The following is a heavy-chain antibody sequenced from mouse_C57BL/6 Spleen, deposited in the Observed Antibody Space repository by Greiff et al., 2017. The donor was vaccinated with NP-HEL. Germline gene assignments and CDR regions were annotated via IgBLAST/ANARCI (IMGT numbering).Heavy chain of an antibody. J-gene: IGHJ2*01. Sequence: EVKLMESGGGLVKPGGSLKLSCAASGFTFSSYAMSWVRQTPEKRLEWVATISDGGSYTYYPDNVKGRFTISRDNAKNNLYLQMSHLKSEDTAMYYCARELGPLDYWGQGTTLTVSS. D-gene: IGHD4-1*01. CDR1: GFTFSSYA. CDR3: ARELGPLDY. CDR2: ISDGGSYT. V-gene: IGHV5-4*01.